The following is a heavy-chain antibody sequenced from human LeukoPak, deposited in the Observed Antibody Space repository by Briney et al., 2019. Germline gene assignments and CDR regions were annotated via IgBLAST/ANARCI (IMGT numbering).Heavy chain of an antibody. J-gene: IGHJ4*02. CDR3: ARPHFYESSGFYDY. Sequence: ASVKVSCRASGYTFMMYGMNWVRQAPGQGLEWVGWISAYNGNTDYAQNFQDRVILTRDTSTNTVFMELTSLRSDDTAVYYCARPHFYESSGFYDYWGQGTLVTVSS. CDR1: GYTFMMYG. D-gene: IGHD3-22*01. V-gene: IGHV1-18*01. CDR2: ISAYNGNT.